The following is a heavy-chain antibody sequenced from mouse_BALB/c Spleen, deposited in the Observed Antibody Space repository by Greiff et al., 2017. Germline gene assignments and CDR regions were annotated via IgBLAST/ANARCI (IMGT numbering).Heavy chain of an antibody. CDR1: GYTFTSYY. CDR2: INPSNGGT. Sequence: QVQLKQSGAELVKPGASVKLSCKASGYTFTSYYMYWVKQRPGQGLEWIGEINPSNGGTNFNEKFKSKATLTVDKSSSTAYMQLSSLTSEDSAVYYCTRTLYVYAMDYWGQGTSVTVSS. D-gene: IGHD1-1*01. CDR3: TRTLYVYAMDY. V-gene: IGHV1S81*02. J-gene: IGHJ4*01.